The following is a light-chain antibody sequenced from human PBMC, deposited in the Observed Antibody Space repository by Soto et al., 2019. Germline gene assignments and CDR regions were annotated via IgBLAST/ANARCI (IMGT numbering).Light chain of an antibody. J-gene: IGKJ4*01. V-gene: IGKV3-15*01. CDR3: QQYDNWPLT. CDR2: GAS. Sequence: EIVMTQSPTTLPVSPGERATLSCRASQSVSSNLAWYQQKPGQAPRFLIYGASTRATGIPARFSGSGSGTGFTLTISSLQSEDFAVYYCQQYDNWPLTFGGGTKVDIK. CDR1: QSVSSN.